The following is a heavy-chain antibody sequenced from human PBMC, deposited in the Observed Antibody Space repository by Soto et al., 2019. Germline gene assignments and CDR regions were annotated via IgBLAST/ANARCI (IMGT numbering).Heavy chain of an antibody. V-gene: IGHV6-1*01. Sequence: SQTLSLTCVISGDSVSSNSAAWNWLRQSPSRGLEWLGRTYYRSKWYNDYAVSVRSRITINPDTSKNQFSLQLNSVTPEDTAVYYCARVLYDFWSGYSGMDVWGQGTTVTVSS. J-gene: IGHJ6*02. CDR1: GDSVSSNSAA. D-gene: IGHD3-3*01. CDR2: TYYRSKWYN. CDR3: ARVLYDFWSGYSGMDV.